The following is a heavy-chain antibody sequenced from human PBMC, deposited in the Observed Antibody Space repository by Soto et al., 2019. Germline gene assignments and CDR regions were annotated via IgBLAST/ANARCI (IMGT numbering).Heavy chain of an antibody. CDR3: ARWGDTAGLSLPAFDV. Sequence: QVQLQESGPGLVKPSEILSLTCTVSGASISDYHWNWIRQTPGKELEWIGFIHHSGGNSYNPSLKSRVTMSVDTSKNQFSLRLNFVTAADTAFYYCARWGDTAGLSLPAFDVWGQGTLVTVSS. D-gene: IGHD2-21*02. CDR1: GASISDYH. CDR2: IHHSGGN. V-gene: IGHV4-59*08. J-gene: IGHJ3*01.